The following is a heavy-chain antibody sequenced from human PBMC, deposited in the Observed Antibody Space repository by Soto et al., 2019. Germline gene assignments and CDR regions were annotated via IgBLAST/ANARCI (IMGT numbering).Heavy chain of an antibody. V-gene: IGHV4-39*01. CDR1: GGSISSSSYY. J-gene: IGHJ6*02. CDR3: ASPSIAAAGYYYYYGMDV. Sequence: SETLSLTCTVSGGSISSSSYYWGWIRQPPGKGLEWIGSIYYSGSTYYNPSLKSRVTISVDTSKNQFSLKLSSVTAADTAVYYCASPSIAAAGYYYYYGMDVWGQGTTVTVSS. D-gene: IGHD6-13*01. CDR2: IYYSGST.